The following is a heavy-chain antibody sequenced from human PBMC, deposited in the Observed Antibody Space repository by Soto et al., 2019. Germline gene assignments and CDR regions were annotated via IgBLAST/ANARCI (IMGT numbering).Heavy chain of an antibody. Sequence: AGSLRLSCAASGFSFNNYAVGWVRQTPGKGLEWVSVISGNAGRTYYADSVKGRFIISRDNSRGTLSLQMDSLRGDDTAIYYCAKTKGNYCSGGSCYYFDKWGQGVLVTVSS. CDR3: AKTKGNYCSGGSCYYFDK. CDR2: ISGNAGRT. J-gene: IGHJ4*02. D-gene: IGHD2-15*01. CDR1: GFSFNNYA. V-gene: IGHV3-23*01.